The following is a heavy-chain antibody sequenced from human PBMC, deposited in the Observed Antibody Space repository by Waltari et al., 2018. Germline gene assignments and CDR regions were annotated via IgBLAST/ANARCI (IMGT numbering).Heavy chain of an antibody. CDR3: ARGVHEGGFDY. J-gene: IGHJ4*02. Sequence: EVQLVESGGGLVKPGGSLRLSCVASGFTFSSYSRNWVRQAPGKGLEWVSSISSSSSYIYYADSVKGRFTISRDNAKNSLYLQMNSLRAEDTAVYYCARGVHEGGFDYWGQGTLVTVSS. D-gene: IGHD2-8*01. V-gene: IGHV3-21*01. CDR2: ISSSSSYI. CDR1: GFTFSSYS.